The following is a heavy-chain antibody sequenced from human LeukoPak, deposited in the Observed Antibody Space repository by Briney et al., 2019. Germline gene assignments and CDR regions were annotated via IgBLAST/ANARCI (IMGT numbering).Heavy chain of an antibody. CDR3: ARHENYYDSSGYQSAFDI. J-gene: IGHJ3*02. Sequence: SETLSLTCTVSGGSISSSSYYWGWIRQPPGKGLEWIGSIYYSGSTYYNPSLKSRVTISVDTSKNQFPLKLSSVTAADTAVYYCARHENYYDSSGYQSAFDIWGQGTMVTVSS. CDR1: GGSISSSSYY. CDR2: IYYSGST. D-gene: IGHD3-22*01. V-gene: IGHV4-39*01.